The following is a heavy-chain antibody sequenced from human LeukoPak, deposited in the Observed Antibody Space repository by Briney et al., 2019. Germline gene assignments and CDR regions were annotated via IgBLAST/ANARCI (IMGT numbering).Heavy chain of an antibody. D-gene: IGHD2-15*01. V-gene: IGHV4-59*12. Sequence: PSETLSLTCTVSGGSLSSYYWSWIRQPPGKGLEWIGYIYYSGSTNYNPSLKSRVTISVDTSKNQFSLKLSSVTAADTAVYYCARDHPYCSGGSCYSGTFDYWGQGTLVTVSS. J-gene: IGHJ4*02. CDR3: ARDHPYCSGGSCYSGTFDY. CDR1: GGSLSSYY. CDR2: IYYSGST.